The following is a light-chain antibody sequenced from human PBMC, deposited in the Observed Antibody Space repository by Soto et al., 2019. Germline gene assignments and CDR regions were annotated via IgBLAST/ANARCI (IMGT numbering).Light chain of an antibody. CDR2: DVG. CDR3: SSYTTTSTWV. V-gene: IGLV2-14*01. Sequence: QSALTQPASVSGSPGQSITISCTGTSSDVGGHNSISWYQQHPGKAPKLIIYDVGNRPSGVSNRFSGSKSGNTASLIISGLQAEDEADYYCSSYTTTSTWVFGGGTQLTVL. CDR1: SSDVGGHNS. J-gene: IGLJ3*02.